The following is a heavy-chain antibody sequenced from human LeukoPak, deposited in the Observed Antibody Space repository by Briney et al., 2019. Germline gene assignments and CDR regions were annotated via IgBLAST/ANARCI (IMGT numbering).Heavy chain of an antibody. CDR2: ISSSSSAT. V-gene: IGHV3-48*02. J-gene: IGHJ4*02. D-gene: IGHD5-18*01. CDR1: GFTFSTYS. CDR3: ARSKGYRYGLDY. Sequence: GGSLRLSCAASGFTFSTYSMNWVRQAPGKGLEWVSYISSSSSATYYADSVKGRFTISRDNADNSLYLRMNSLRDEDTATYYCARSKGYRYGLDYWGEGTLVTVSS.